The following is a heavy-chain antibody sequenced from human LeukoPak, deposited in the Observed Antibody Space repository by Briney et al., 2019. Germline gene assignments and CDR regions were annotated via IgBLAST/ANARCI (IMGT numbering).Heavy chain of an antibody. V-gene: IGHV1-69*05. J-gene: IGHJ3*02. D-gene: IGHD3-22*01. CDR1: GGTFSSYA. CDR2: IIPIFGTA. CDR3: ARSYYDSSGYYFDAFDI. Sequence: GASVKVSCKASGGTFSSYAISWVRQAPGQGLEWMGGIIPIFGTANYAQKFQGRVTITRNTSISTAYMELSSLRSEDTAVYYCARSYYDSSGYYFDAFDIWGQGTMVTVSS.